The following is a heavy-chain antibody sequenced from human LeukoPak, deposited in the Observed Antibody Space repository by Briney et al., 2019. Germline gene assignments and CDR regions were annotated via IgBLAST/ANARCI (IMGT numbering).Heavy chain of an antibody. CDR3: AKDEDSSGYTIDY. D-gene: IGHD3-22*01. V-gene: IGHV3-30*04. CDR1: GFTFSSYA. Sequence: GRSLRLSCAASGFTFSSYAMHWVRQAPGKGLEWVAVISYDGSNKYYADSVKGRFTISRDNSKNTLYLQMNSLRAEDTALYYCAKDEDSSGYTIDYWGQGTLVTVSS. J-gene: IGHJ4*02. CDR2: ISYDGSNK.